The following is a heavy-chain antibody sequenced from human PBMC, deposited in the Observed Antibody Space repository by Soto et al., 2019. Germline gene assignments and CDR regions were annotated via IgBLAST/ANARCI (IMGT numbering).Heavy chain of an antibody. J-gene: IGHJ4*02. D-gene: IGHD1-26*01. CDR2: SRNKGNSYTT. V-gene: IGHV3-72*01. CDR1: GFTFSDHY. Sequence: EVQLVESGGGLVQPGGSLRLSCAASGFTFSDHYMDWVRQDPGKGLEWVGRSRNKGNSYTTEYAASVKGRFIISREESKNSLYLQMNSLKIEDTAVYYCARSRGSYRHLDYWGQGTLVTVSS. CDR3: ARSRGSYRHLDY.